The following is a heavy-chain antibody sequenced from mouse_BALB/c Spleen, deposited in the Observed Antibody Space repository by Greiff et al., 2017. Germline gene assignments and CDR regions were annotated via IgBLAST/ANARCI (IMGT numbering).Heavy chain of an antibody. V-gene: IGHV1-63*02. J-gene: IGHJ3*01. CDR1: GYTFTNYW. CDR2: IYPGGGNT. Sequence: VQLVESGAELVRPGTSVKLSCKASGYTFTNYWLGWVKQRPGHGLEWIGDIYPGGGNTNYTEKFKGRATLTADTSSSTAYMQLSSLTAEDSAVYFCARGTAGFAYWGQGTLVTVSA. D-gene: IGHD1-2*01. CDR3: ARGTAGFAY.